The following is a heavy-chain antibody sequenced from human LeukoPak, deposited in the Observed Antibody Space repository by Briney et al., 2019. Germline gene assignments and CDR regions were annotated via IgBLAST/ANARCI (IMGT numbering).Heavy chain of an antibody. V-gene: IGHV3-23*01. CDR3: AKVTMIVVVEHYYFDY. J-gene: IGHJ4*02. D-gene: IGHD3-22*01. Sequence: GGSLRLSCAASGFTFSSYGMSWVRQAPGKGLEWVSAISGSGGSTYYADSVKGRFTISGDNSKNTLYLQMNSLRAEDTAVYYCAKVTMIVVVEHYYFDYWGQGTLVTVSS. CDR2: ISGSGGST. CDR1: GFTFSSYG.